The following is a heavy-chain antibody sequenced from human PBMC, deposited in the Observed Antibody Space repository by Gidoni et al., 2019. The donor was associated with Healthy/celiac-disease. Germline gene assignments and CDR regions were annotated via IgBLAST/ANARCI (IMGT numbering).Heavy chain of an antibody. J-gene: IGHJ4*02. Sequence: QVQLQQWGAGLLKPSETLSLTCAVYGGSFSGYYWSWIRQPPGKGLEWIGEINHSGSTNYNPSRKSRVTISVDTSKNQFSRKLSSVTAADTAVYYCARGLYGDYWGQGTLVTVSS. D-gene: IGHD2-8*01. CDR3: ARGLYGDY. CDR2: INHSGST. CDR1: GGSFSGYY. V-gene: IGHV4-34*01.